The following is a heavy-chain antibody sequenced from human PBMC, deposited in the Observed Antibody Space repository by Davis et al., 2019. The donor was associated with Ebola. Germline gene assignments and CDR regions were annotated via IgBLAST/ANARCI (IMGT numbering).Heavy chain of an antibody. D-gene: IGHD2-15*01. Sequence: AASVKVSCKASGYTFTSYGISWVRQAPGQGLEWMGGIIPIFGTANYAQKFQGRVTINADESTSTAYMELSSLRSEDTAVYYCARDPAGSEDSSYYYYGMDVWGQGTTVTVSS. J-gene: IGHJ6*02. CDR3: ARDPAGSEDSSYYYYGMDV. CDR1: GYTFTSYG. V-gene: IGHV1-69*13. CDR2: IIPIFGTA.